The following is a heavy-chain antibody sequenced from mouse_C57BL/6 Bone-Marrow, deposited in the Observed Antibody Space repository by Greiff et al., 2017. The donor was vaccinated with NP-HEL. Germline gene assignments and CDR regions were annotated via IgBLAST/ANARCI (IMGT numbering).Heavy chain of an antibody. CDR3: TSYGSSSAWFAY. Sequence: VQLQQSGAELVRPGASVTLSCKASGYTFTDYEMHWVKQTPVHGLEWIGAIDPETGGTAYNQKVKGKAILTADKSSSTAYMELRSLTSEDSAVYYCTSYGSSSAWFAYWGQGTLVTVSA. V-gene: IGHV1-15*01. CDR2: IDPETGGT. CDR1: GYTFTDYE. D-gene: IGHD1-1*01. J-gene: IGHJ3*01.